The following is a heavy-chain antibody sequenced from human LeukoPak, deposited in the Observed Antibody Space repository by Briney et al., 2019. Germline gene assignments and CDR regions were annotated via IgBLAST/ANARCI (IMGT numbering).Heavy chain of an antibody. V-gene: IGHV3-23*01. D-gene: IGHD2-2*01. CDR2: ISVSGGST. Sequence: GGSLRLSCAASGFTFSSYAMSWVRQAPGKGLEWVSAISVSGGSTYYADSVKGRFTISRDNSKNTLYLQMNSLRAEDTAVYYCAKGANCSSTSCYYGGNYYMDVWGKGTTVTVSS. CDR3: AKGANCSSTSCYYGGNYYMDV. J-gene: IGHJ6*03. CDR1: GFTFSSYA.